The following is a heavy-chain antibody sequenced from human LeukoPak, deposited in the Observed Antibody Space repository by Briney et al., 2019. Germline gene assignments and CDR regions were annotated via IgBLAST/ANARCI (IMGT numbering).Heavy chain of an antibody. V-gene: IGHV1-69*05. CDR1: GGTFSSYA. Sequence: SVKVSCKASGGTFSSYAISWVRQAPGQGLEWMGGIIPIFGTANYAQKFQGRVTMTRETSTSTVYMELSSLRSEDTAVYYCARVVADSSGWETLDYWGQGTLVTVSS. J-gene: IGHJ4*02. CDR3: ARVVADSSGWETLDY. D-gene: IGHD6-19*01. CDR2: IIPIFGTA.